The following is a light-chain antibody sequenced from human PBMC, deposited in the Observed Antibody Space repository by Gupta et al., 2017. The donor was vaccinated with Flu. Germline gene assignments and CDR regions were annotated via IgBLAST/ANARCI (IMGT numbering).Light chain of an antibody. CDR2: GKN. V-gene: IGLV3-19*01. CDR3: SSRDSSGNSVL. CDR1: SLRSYD. Sequence: SSELTQDPSVSVALGQTVRITCQGDSLRSYDATWYQQKPGQAPLRVMYGKNNRPSGIPDRLSGSSSGNTGSLTITGARAEDEAAYYCSSRDSSGNSVLFGGGTKLTVL. J-gene: IGLJ2*01.